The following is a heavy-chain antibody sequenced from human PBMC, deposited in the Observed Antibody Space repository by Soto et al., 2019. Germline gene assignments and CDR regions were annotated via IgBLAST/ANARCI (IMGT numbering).Heavy chain of an antibody. CDR1: GGSISSYY. V-gene: IGHV4-59*01. CDR3: ARRGIYSRRLDYHYGMDV. D-gene: IGHD1-26*01. J-gene: IGHJ6*02. Sequence: TSETLSLTCTVSGGSISSYYWSWIRQPPGKGLEWIGYIYYSGSTNYNPSLKSRVTISVDTSKNQFSLKLSSVTAADTAVYYCARRGIYSRRLDYHYGMDVWGQGTTVTVFS. CDR2: IYYSGST.